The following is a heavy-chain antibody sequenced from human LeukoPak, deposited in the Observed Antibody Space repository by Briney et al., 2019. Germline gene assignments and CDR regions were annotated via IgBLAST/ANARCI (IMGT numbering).Heavy chain of an antibody. CDR2: ISAYNGNT. V-gene: IGHV1-18*01. CDR3: ARVAGRSMVARILFDY. J-gene: IGHJ4*02. D-gene: IGHD4/OR15-4a*01. CDR1: GYTFTSYG. Sequence: GASVKVSCKASGYTFTSYGISRVRQAPGQGLEWMGWISAYNGNTNYAQKLQGRVTMTTDTSTSTAYMELRSLRSDDTAVYYCARVAGRSMVARILFDYWGQGTLVTVSS.